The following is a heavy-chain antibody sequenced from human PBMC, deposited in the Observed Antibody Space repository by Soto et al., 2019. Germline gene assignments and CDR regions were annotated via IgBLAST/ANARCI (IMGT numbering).Heavy chain of an antibody. Sequence: GGSLRLSCAASGFTFSSYAMSWVRQAPGKGLEWVSAISGSGGSTYYADSVKGRFTISRDNSKNTLYLQMNSLRAEDTAVYYCAKFAGTIFGSRNTLTRGAFDIWGQGTMVTVSS. D-gene: IGHD3-3*01. V-gene: IGHV3-23*01. CDR3: AKFAGTIFGSRNTLTRGAFDI. CDR1: GFTFSSYA. J-gene: IGHJ3*02. CDR2: ISGSGGST.